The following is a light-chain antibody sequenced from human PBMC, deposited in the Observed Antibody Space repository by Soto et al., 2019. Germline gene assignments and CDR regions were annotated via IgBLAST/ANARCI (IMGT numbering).Light chain of an antibody. CDR1: SSDVGAYNY. CDR3: SSYAGSNNYV. J-gene: IGLJ1*01. Sequence: QSALTQPPSASGSPGQSVTISCTGTSSDVGAYNYLSWYQQHPGKAPKLMIYEVSKRPSGVPDRFSGSKAGNTASLTVSGLKAEEEDDDYCSSYAGSNNYVFGTGTKLTVL. CDR2: EVS. V-gene: IGLV2-8*01.